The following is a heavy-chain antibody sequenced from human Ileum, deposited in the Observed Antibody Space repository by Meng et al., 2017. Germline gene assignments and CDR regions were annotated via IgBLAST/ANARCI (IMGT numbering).Heavy chain of an antibody. J-gene: IGHJ4*02. Sequence: QLRLQESGPGLVKPSDTPPLSCSFSSGSFTNNNYYWVWIRRPPGKGMEWIGSIYYGGSTYYNPSLKSRVTISVDTSTNQFSLKLISVTAADTAVYYCARRAHYGDPPRWGQGTLVTVSS. V-gene: IGHV4-39*01. CDR3: ARRAHYGDPPR. CDR1: SGSFTNNNYY. D-gene: IGHD4-17*01. CDR2: IYYGGST.